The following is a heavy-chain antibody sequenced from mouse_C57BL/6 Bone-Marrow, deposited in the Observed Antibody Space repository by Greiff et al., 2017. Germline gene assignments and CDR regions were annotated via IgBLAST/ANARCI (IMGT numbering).Heavy chain of an antibody. CDR2: INPNNGGT. Sequence: EVQLQQSGPELVKPGASVKISCKASGYTFTDYYMNWVKQSNGKSLEWIGDINPNNGGTSYNQKFKGKATLTVDKSSSTAYMELRSLTSEDSAVYYCARESYYFDYWGQGTTLTVSS. V-gene: IGHV1-26*01. CDR1: GYTFTDYY. J-gene: IGHJ2*01. CDR3: ARESYYFDY.